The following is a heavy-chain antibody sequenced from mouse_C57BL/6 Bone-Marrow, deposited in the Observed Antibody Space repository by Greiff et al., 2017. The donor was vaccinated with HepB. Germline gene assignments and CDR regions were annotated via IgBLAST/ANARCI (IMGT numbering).Heavy chain of an antibody. J-gene: IGHJ1*03. Sequence: VKLQESGPGLVQPSQSLSITCTVSGFSLTSYGVHWVRQSPGKGLEWLGVIWSGGSTDYNAAFISRLSISKDNSKSQVFFKMNSLQADDTAIYYCARGGYYGSSPNWYFDVWGTGTTVTVSS. CDR1: GFSLTSYG. CDR2: IWSGGST. D-gene: IGHD1-1*01. CDR3: ARGGYYGSSPNWYFDV. V-gene: IGHV2-2*01.